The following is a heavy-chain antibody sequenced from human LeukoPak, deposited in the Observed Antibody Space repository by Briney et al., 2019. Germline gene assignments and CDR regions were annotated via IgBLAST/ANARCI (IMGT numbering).Heavy chain of an antibody. CDR2: ITSAGGYK. CDR1: GFTFGDYS. D-gene: IGHD2-2*01. V-gene: IGHV3-21*01. CDR3: ATSGGFVLPNAITGNWYMDV. J-gene: IGHJ6*03. Sequence: PGGSLRLSCGASGFTFGDYSMNWVRQAPGKGLAWVASITSAGGYKYYADSVKGRFTISRDNAQNSLFLQMNSLRAEDTAVYFCATSGGFVLPNAITGNWYMDVWGRGTSVTVSS.